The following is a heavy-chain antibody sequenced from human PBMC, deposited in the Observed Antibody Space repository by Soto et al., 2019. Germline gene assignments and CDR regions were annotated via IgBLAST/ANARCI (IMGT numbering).Heavy chain of an antibody. J-gene: IGHJ6*02. Sequence: QVQLVQSGAEVKKPGASVKVSCKASGYTFTSYGISWVRQAPGQGLEWMGWISAYNGNTNYAQKLQGRVTLTTDTSTSTAYRELRSLRSDDRSVYYCAREGYCSSTSCYEDYYYGRDVWGQGTTGTVCS. CDR2: ISAYNGNT. V-gene: IGHV1-18*04. CDR1: GYTFTSYG. D-gene: IGHD2-2*01. CDR3: AREGYCSSTSCYEDYYYGRDV.